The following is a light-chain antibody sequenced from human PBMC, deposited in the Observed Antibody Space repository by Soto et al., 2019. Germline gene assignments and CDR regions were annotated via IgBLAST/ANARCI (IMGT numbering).Light chain of an antibody. Sequence: QSALAQPASVSGCPGQSITISCTGTSSDVGSYNLVSWYQQHPGKAPKLMIYEGSKRPSGVSNRCSGSKSGNTASLTISGLQAEDEADYYCCSYAGSSTLYVFGTGTKVTVL. CDR1: SSDVGSYNL. CDR3: CSYAGSSTLYV. V-gene: IGLV2-23*01. J-gene: IGLJ1*01. CDR2: EGS.